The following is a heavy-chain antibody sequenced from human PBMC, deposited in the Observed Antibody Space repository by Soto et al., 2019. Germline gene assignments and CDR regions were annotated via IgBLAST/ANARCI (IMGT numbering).Heavy chain of an antibody. V-gene: IGHV1-69*13. Sequence: SVKIASKSSGGTVCIYVVAWVRQDPGQGLEWMGGIIPIFGTANYAQKFQGRVTITADESTSTAYMELSSLRSEDTAVYYCARSSIEIDYYYGMDVWGQGTTVTVSS. CDR3: ARSSIEIDYYYGMDV. J-gene: IGHJ6*02. CDR2: IIPIFGTA. D-gene: IGHD3-22*01. CDR1: GGTVCIYV.